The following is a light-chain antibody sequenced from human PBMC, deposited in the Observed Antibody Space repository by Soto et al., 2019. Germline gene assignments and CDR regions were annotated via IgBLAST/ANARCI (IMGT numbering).Light chain of an antibody. J-gene: IGKJ2*01. V-gene: IGKV1-5*03. CDR1: QSISSW. CDR2: KAS. CDR3: QQYNSYPYT. Sequence: DIQMTQSPSTLSASVGDRVTITCRASQSISSWLAWYQQKPGKAPKLLIYKASSLESGVPSRFSVSRSGTEFTLTISSLQPDDFATYYCQQYNSYPYTFGQGTKLEIK.